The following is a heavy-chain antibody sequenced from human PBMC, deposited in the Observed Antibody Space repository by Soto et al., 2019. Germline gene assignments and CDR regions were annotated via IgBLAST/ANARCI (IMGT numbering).Heavy chain of an antibody. J-gene: IGHJ4*02. Sequence: ESGGGLVKPGGSLRLSCAASGFTFSSYSMNWVRQAPGKGLEWVSSISSSGSYIYYADSVKGRFTISRDNAKNSLYLQMNSLRAEDTAVYYCARSLRDYDFWSGYNYWGQGTLVTVSS. CDR1: GFTFSSYS. D-gene: IGHD3-3*01. CDR3: ARSLRDYDFWSGYNY. CDR2: ISSSGSYI. V-gene: IGHV3-21*01.